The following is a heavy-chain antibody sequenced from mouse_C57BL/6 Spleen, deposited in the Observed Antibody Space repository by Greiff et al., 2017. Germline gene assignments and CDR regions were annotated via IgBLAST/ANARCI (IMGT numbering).Heavy chain of an antibody. D-gene: IGHD2-2*01. J-gene: IGHJ3*01. CDR2: ISYDGSN. V-gene: IGHV3-6*01. CDR3: ARDYYGYPWFAY. CDR1: GYSITSGYY. Sequence: ESGPGLVKPSQSLSLTCSVTGYSITSGYYWNWIRQFPGNKLEWMGYISYDGSNNYNPSLKNRISITRDTSKNQFFLKLNSVTTEDTATYYCARDYYGYPWFAYWGQGTLVTVSA.